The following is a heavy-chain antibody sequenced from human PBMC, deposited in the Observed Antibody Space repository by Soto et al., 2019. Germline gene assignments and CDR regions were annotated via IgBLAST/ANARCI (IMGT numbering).Heavy chain of an antibody. V-gene: IGHV3-23*01. CDR2: ISGSGGST. CDR1: GFTFSSYA. Sequence: GGSLRLSCAASGFTFSSYAMSWVRQAPGKGLEWVSAISGSGGSTYYADSVKGRFTISRDNSKNTLYLQMNSLRAEDTAVYYCAKTEHYYDSSGYFFDIWGQGTIVTVSS. D-gene: IGHD3-22*01. J-gene: IGHJ3*02. CDR3: AKTEHYYDSSGYFFDI.